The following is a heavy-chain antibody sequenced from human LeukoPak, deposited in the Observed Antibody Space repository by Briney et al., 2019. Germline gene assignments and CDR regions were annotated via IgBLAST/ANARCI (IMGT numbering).Heavy chain of an antibody. Sequence: GGSLRLSCAASGFTFSSYSMNWVRQAPGKGLEWVSSISSSSSYIYYADSVKGRFTISRDNAKNSLYLQMNSLRAEDTAVYYCAARAEYTGSGSCRDYWGQGTLVTVSS. D-gene: IGHD3-10*01. CDR2: ISSSSSYI. CDR1: GFTFSSYS. CDR3: AARAEYTGSGSCRDY. J-gene: IGHJ4*02. V-gene: IGHV3-21*01.